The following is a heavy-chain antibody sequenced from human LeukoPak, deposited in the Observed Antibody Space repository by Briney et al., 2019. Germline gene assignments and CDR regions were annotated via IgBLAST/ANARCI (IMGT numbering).Heavy chain of an antibody. Sequence: PGGSLRLSCAASGFTFNIRDMYWIRQAPGKGVECVSVITRGSSVGTYYADSVKGRFAISRDNSKNTLYLQMNSLRAEDTAVYYCAKFRGQLVDFFDYWGQGTLVTVSS. V-gene: IGHV3-23*01. D-gene: IGHD6-6*01. CDR3: AKFRGQLVDFFDY. J-gene: IGHJ4*02. CDR1: GFTFNIRD. CDR2: ITRGSSVGT.